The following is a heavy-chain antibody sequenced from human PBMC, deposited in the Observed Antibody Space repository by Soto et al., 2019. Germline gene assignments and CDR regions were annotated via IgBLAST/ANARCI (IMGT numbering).Heavy chain of an antibody. Sequence: AGGSLRLSCAASGFTFSSYAMSWVRQAPGKGLEWVSAISGSGGSTYYADSVKGRFTISRDNSKNTLYLQMNSLRAEDTAVYYCAPKPAAEYYYYGMDVWGQGTTVTVSS. J-gene: IGHJ6*02. CDR3: APKPAAEYYYYGMDV. CDR1: GFTFSSYA. V-gene: IGHV3-23*01. D-gene: IGHD2-2*01. CDR2: ISGSGGST.